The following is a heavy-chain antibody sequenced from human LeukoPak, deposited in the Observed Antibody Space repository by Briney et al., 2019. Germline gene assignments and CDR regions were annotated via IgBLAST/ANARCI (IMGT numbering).Heavy chain of an antibody. D-gene: IGHD7-27*01. Sequence: GASVTVSFKASGYTFTGYYMHWVRQAPGQGLEWMGWINPNSGGTNYAQKFQGRVTMTRDTSISTAYMELSRLRSDDTAVYYCATNWGSRALPDYWGQGTLVTVSS. CDR1: GYTFTGYY. CDR2: INPNSGGT. V-gene: IGHV1-2*02. CDR3: ATNWGSRALPDY. J-gene: IGHJ4*02.